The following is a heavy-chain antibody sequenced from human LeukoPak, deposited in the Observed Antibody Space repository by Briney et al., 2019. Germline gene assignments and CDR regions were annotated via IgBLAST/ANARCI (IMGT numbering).Heavy chain of an antibody. CDR2: ISSSSSYI. J-gene: IGHJ4*02. V-gene: IGHV3-21*01. Sequence: GGSLRLSCAASGFTFSSYGMNWVRQAPGKGLEWVSSISSSSSYIYYADSVKGRFTISRDNAKNSLYLQMNSLRAEDTAVYYCARAGLGIPYFDYWGQGTLVTVSS. CDR1: GFTFSSYG. CDR3: ARAGLGIPYFDY. D-gene: IGHD7-27*01.